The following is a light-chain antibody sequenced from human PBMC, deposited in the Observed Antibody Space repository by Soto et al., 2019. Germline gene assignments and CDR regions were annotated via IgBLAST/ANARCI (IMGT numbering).Light chain of an antibody. CDR2: GAS. CDR3: QHYGSSPLT. V-gene: IGKV3-20*01. J-gene: IGKJ4*01. CDR1: QTVSSNY. Sequence: EIVLTQSPDTLSLSPGERATRSCRASQTVSSNYLAWYQQKPGQAPRLLIYGASSRATGIPVRFSGSGSGTDFTLTISRLEPEDFAVYYCQHYGSSPLTFGGGTKVDIK.